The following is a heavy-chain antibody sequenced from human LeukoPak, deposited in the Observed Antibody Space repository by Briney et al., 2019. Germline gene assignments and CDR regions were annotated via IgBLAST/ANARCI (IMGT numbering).Heavy chain of an antibody. Sequence: SGPTLVNPTQTLTLTCSFSELSLSTSGVGVGWIRQPPGKALEWLALIYWHDDKRYSPSLKSRLTITKDTSKNQVVLTMTNVDPVDTSTYHCVHTVKVPLNDAFDIWGQGIMVTVSS. J-gene: IGHJ3*02. CDR2: IYWHDDK. CDR3: VHTVKVPLNDAFDI. V-gene: IGHV2-5*01. CDR1: ELSLSTSGVG.